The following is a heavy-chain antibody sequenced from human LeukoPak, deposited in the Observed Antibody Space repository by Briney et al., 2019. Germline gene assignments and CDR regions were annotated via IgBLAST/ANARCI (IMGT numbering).Heavy chain of an antibody. CDR3: ARWGANMVRGVIFSYYGMDV. Sequence: GASVKVSCKASGGTFSSYAISWVRQAPGQGLEWMGGIIPIFGTANYAQKFQGRVMITADKSTSTAYMELSSLRSEDTAVYYCARWGANMVRGVIFSYYGMDVWGKGTTVTVSS. V-gene: IGHV1-69*06. CDR1: GGTFSSYA. D-gene: IGHD3-10*01. J-gene: IGHJ6*04. CDR2: IIPIFGTA.